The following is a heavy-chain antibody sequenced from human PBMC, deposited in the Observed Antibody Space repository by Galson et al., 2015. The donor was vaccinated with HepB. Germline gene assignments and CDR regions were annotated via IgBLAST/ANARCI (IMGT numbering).Heavy chain of an antibody. CDR1: GYTLTEIS. J-gene: IGHJ4*02. V-gene: IGHV1-24*01. Sequence: SVKVSCKVSGYTLTEISMYWLRRVPGKGLEFMGGSDPESGERMYGQTFQGRVTLTEDTTTDTAYMELRSLRSEDTALYYCATADLWSGYFDYWGQGTLATVSS. D-gene: IGHD3-3*01. CDR2: SDPESGER. CDR3: ATADLWSGYFDY.